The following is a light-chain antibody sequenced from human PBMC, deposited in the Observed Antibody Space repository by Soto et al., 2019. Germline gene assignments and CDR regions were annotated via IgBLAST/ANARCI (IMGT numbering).Light chain of an antibody. CDR2: DVN. V-gene: IGLV2-14*03. Sequence: QSALTQPASVSGSPGQSITISCTGTSSDVGSTFNYVSWYQHHPGKAPRLIMSDVNHRPSGFSDRFSGSKSGNTASLTISGLKAEDEGDDSGSSYPTGSPPFLFGGGTKITAL. CDR1: SSDVGSTFNY. J-gene: IGLJ2*01. CDR3: SSYPTGSPPFL.